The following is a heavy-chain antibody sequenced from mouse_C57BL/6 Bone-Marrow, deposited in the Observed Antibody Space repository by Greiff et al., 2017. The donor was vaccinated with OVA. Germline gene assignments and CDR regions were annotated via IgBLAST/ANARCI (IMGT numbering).Heavy chain of an antibody. CDR3: ARFGDGYWAAWFAY. CDR2: IYPGGGYT. V-gene: IGHV1-63*01. Sequence: QVQLKESGAELVRPGTSVKMSCKASGYTFTNYWIGWAKQRPGHGLEWIGDIYPGGGYTNYNEKFKGKATLTADKSSSTAYMQFSSLTSEDSAIYYCARFGDGYWAAWFAYWGQGTLVTVSA. CDR1: GYTFTNYW. J-gene: IGHJ3*01. D-gene: IGHD2-3*01.